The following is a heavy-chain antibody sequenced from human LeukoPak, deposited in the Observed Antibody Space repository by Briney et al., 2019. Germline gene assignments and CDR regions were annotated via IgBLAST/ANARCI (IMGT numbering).Heavy chain of an antibody. CDR3: ARGAYRGGDCLYYYYYGMDV. Sequence: SETLSLTCTVSGGSISSGGYYWSWIRQHPGKGLEWIGYIYYSGSTYYNPSLKSRVTISVDTSKNQFSLKLSSVTAADTAVYYCARGAYRGGDCLYYYYYGMDVWGKGTTVTVSS. J-gene: IGHJ6*04. V-gene: IGHV4-31*03. CDR2: IYYSGST. D-gene: IGHD2-21*02. CDR1: GGSISSGGYY.